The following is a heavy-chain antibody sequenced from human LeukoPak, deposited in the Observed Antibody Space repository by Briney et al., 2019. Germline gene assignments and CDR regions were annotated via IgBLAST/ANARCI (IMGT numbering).Heavy chain of an antibody. V-gene: IGHV1-18*01. CDR3: ACGSGYNWFDP. CDR2: ISAYNGNT. Sequence: ASVKVSCKASGRAFSAYDISWLRQAPGQGLEWMGWISAYNGNTNYAQKLQGRVTMTTDTSTSTAYMELRSLRSDDTAVYYCACGSGYNWFDPWGQGTLVTVSS. CDR1: GRAFSAYD. D-gene: IGHD3-22*01. J-gene: IGHJ5*02.